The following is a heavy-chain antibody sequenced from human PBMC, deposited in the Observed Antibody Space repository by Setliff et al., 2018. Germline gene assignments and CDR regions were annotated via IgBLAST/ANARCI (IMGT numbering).Heavy chain of an antibody. CDR2: IYAGDSDT. V-gene: IGHV5-51*01. CDR1: GFSFTDFW. J-gene: IGHJ5*02. CDR3: ARQKSTGSGNNWFDP. D-gene: IGHD3-10*01. Sequence: GESLKISCKGSGFSFTDFWIGWVRQMPGKGLEWMGLIYAGDSDTRYNPSFQGRVTMSADKSINPAYLQWSSLKASDTAIYYCARQKSTGSGNNWFDPWGQGTLVTVSS.